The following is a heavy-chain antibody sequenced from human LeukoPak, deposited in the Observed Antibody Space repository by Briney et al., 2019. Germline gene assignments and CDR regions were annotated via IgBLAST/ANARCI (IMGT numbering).Heavy chain of an antibody. J-gene: IGHJ4*02. D-gene: IGHD2-21*02. CDR1: GYTSTSYD. CDR2: MNPNSGNT. CDR3: ARDTGAYCGGDCYQGYFDY. V-gene: IGHV1-8*01. Sequence: ASVKVSCKASGYTSTSYDINWVRQATGQGLEWMGWMNPNSGNTGYAQKFQGRVTMTRNTSISTAYMELSSLRSEDTAVYYCARDTGAYCGGDCYQGYFDYWGQGTLVTVSS.